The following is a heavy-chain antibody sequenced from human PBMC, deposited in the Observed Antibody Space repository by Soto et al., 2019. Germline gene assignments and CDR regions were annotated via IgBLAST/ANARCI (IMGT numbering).Heavy chain of an antibody. CDR3: ATAVGSSWELLSYYYGMDV. CDR2: TYYRSKWYY. CDR1: GDSVSSNSAG. V-gene: IGHV6-1*01. J-gene: IGHJ6*02. D-gene: IGHD1-26*01. Sequence: LSLTCAITGDSVSSNSAGWSWVRQSPSRGLEWLGRTYYRSKWYYEYAVSVRGRITINPDTSKNQYSLQLNSVTPEDTAVYYCATAVGSSWELLSYYYGMDVWGQGTTVTVSS.